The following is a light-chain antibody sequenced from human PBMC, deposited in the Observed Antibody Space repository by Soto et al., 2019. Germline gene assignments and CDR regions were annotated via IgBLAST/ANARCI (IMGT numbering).Light chain of an antibody. V-gene: IGKV3-20*01. CDR1: QSVSSSY. J-gene: IGKJ4*01. Sequence: EIVLTQSPGTLSLSPGERATLSCRASQSVSSSYLAWYQQKPGQAPRLLIYGASSRATGIPDRFSGGGSGTDFTLTISRLEPEDIAVYYCQQFGDSLTFGGGGIVDIK. CDR3: QQFGDSLT. CDR2: GAS.